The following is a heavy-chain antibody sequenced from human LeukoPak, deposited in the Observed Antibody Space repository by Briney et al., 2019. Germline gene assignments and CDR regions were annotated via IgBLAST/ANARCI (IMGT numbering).Heavy chain of an antibody. CDR1: GGSISSSSYY. Sequence: SETLSLTCTVSGGSISSSSYYWGWIRQPPGKGLEWIGEINHSGSTNYNPSLKSRVTISVDTSKNQFSLKLSSVTAADTAVYYCAREGAAAGTGGFDYWGQGTLVTVSS. J-gene: IGHJ4*02. V-gene: IGHV4-39*07. CDR2: INHSGST. CDR3: AREGAAAGTGGFDY. D-gene: IGHD6-13*01.